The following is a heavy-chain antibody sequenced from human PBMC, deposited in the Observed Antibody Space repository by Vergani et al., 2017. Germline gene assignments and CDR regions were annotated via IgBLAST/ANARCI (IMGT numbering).Heavy chain of an antibody. CDR3: ARFPSTGSTRTYYYYYMDV. J-gene: IGHJ6*03. Sequence: EVQLVESGGGLVQPGGSLRLSCAASGFTFSSYEMNWVRQAPGKGLVWVSYISSSGSTIYYADSVKGRFTISRDNAKNSLYLQMNSLRAEDTAVYYCARFPSTGSTRTYYYYYMDVWGKGTTVTVSS. CDR2: ISSSGSTI. D-gene: IGHD2-2*01. CDR1: GFTFSSYE. V-gene: IGHV3-48*03.